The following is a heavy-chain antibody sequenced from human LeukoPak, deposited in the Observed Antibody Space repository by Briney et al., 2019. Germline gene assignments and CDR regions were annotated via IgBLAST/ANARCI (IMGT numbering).Heavy chain of an antibody. CDR2: ISGSGGTT. CDR1: GFTFSSYA. V-gene: IGHV3-23*01. Sequence: GGSLRLSCAASGFTFSSYAMSWVRQVPGKGLEWVSGISGSGGTTYYADTVKGRFTISRDNSKNMLYLQMNSLGAEDTAVYYCARSLRVRGVPDYMDVWGKGTTVTISS. D-gene: IGHD3-10*01. J-gene: IGHJ6*03. CDR3: ARSLRVRGVPDYMDV.